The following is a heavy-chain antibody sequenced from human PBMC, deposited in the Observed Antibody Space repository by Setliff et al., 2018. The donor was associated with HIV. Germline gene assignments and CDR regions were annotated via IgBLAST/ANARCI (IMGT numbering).Heavy chain of an antibody. CDR1: GYTFTNYG. CDR3: ARPAATWDFDY. J-gene: IGHJ4*02. V-gene: IGHV1-18*01. CDR2: IGAKNDNT. D-gene: IGHD2-2*01. Sequence: VASVKVSCKASGYTFTNYGITWVRQAPGHGLEWMGWIGAKNDNTNYARQLQGRVTMTTDTSTNTVYMELRSLTSDDTAVYYCARPAATWDFDYWGQGTLVTVSS.